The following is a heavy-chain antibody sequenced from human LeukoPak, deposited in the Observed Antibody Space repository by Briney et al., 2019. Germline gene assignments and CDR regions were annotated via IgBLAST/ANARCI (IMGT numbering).Heavy chain of an antibody. J-gene: IGHJ4*02. Sequence: SETLSLTCTVSGYSISSGYYWGWIRQPPGKGLEWIGSIYHSGSTYYNPSLKSRVTISVDTSKNQFSLKLSSVTAADTAVYYCARQRDYGDYGIDYWGQGTLVTVSS. CDR3: ARQRDYGDYGIDY. V-gene: IGHV4-38-2*02. CDR2: IYHSGST. CDR1: GYSISSGYY. D-gene: IGHD4-17*01.